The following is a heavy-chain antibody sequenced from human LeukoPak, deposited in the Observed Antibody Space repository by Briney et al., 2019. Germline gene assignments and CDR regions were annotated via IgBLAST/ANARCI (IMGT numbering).Heavy chain of an antibody. V-gene: IGHV3-48*02. CDR2: ISSSSTI. D-gene: IGHD2-21*02. Sequence: GGSLRLSCAASGFTFSSYSMNWVRQAPGKGLEWVSYISSSSTIYYAASVKGRFTISRDNAKNSLYLQMNSLRDEDTAVYYCARGDCGGDCLEAFDIWGQGTMVSVSS. CDR3: ARGDCGGDCLEAFDI. J-gene: IGHJ3*02. CDR1: GFTFSSYS.